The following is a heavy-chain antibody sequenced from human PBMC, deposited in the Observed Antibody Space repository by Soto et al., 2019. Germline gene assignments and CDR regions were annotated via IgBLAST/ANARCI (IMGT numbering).Heavy chain of an antibody. CDR1: GFTFSSYG. CDR2: ISYDGSNK. J-gene: IGHJ4*02. V-gene: IGHV3-30*18. Sequence: QVQLVESGGGVVQPGRSLRLSCAASGFTFSSYGMHWVRQAPGKGLEWVAVISYDGSNKYYADSVKGRFTISRDNSKNTLYLKMNSLRAEDTAVYYCAKDPYYDSSGYYPVFDYWGQGTLVTVSS. CDR3: AKDPYYDSSGYYPVFDY. D-gene: IGHD3-22*01.